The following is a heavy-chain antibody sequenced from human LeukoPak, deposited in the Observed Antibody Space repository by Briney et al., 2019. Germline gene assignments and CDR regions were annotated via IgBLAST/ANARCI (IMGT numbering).Heavy chain of an antibody. D-gene: IGHD1-1*01. CDR1: GFTFRDYA. J-gene: IGHJ4*02. CDR2: MSGDTLST. CDR3: AKKWPTLGGTTVAFES. Sequence: GESLRLSCVASGFTFRDYAMSWVRQAPGKGLEWVSTMSGDTLSTWYADSVKGRFTITRDNSKNTVYLQMNSLTSDDTALYYCAKKWPTLGGTTVAFESWGQGTLVTVSS. V-gene: IGHV3-23*01.